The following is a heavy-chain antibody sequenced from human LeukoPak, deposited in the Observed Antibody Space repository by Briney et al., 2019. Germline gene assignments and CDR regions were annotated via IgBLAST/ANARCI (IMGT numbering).Heavy chain of an antibody. D-gene: IGHD3-10*01. CDR2: INPNSGGT. Sequence: ASVKVSCKASGYTFTGYYMHWVRQAPGQGLEWMGWINPNSGGTNYAQKFQGRVTMTRDTSISTAYMELSRLRSDDTAVYYCARERVRGLTMIRGWFDPWGQGTLVTISS. CDR1: GYTFTGYY. V-gene: IGHV1-2*02. CDR3: ARERVRGLTMIRGWFDP. J-gene: IGHJ5*02.